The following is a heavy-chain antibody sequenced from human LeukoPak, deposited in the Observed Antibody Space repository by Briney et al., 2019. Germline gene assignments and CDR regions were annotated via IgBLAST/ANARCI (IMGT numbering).Heavy chain of an antibody. J-gene: IGHJ6*03. CDR1: GGSISSTSYY. CDR2: IYYSGST. V-gene: IGHV4-39*07. CDR3: ARELGTNYYYMDV. Sequence: SETLSLTCTVSGGSISSTSYYWGWIRQPPGKGLEWIGSIYYSGSTYYNPSLKSRVTISLDTSKNQFSLKLSSVTAADTAVYYCARELGTNYYYMDVWGKGTTVTVSS.